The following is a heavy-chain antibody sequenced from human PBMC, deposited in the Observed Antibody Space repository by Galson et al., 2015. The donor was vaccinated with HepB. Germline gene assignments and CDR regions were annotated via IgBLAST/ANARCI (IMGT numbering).Heavy chain of an antibody. CDR1: GFTFSSYS. Sequence: SLRLSCAASGFTFSSYSMNWVRQAPGEGLEWVSYISSSSSTIYYADSVKGRFTISRDNAKNSLYLQMNSLRDEDTAVYYCARDHFVRRSSSPRRADYYYGMDVWGQGTTVTVSS. J-gene: IGHJ6*02. D-gene: IGHD6-13*01. V-gene: IGHV3-48*02. CDR2: ISSSSSTI. CDR3: ARDHFVRRSSSPRRADYYYGMDV.